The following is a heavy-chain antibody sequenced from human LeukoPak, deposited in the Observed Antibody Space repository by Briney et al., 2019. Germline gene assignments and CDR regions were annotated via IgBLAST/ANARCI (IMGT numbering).Heavy chain of an antibody. CDR2: ISGSGNST. Sequence: GGSLRLSCAASGFIFTSFAMNWVRQAPGKGLERVSIISGSGNSTYYTDSVRGRFIISRDNSKNTLYLPMNSLRAEDTAIYYCAKIPQVATFAVPNFDGWGQGRLVTVSS. CDR3: AKIPQVATFAVPNFDG. CDR1: GFIFTSFA. V-gene: IGHV3-23*01. D-gene: IGHD3-3*01. J-gene: IGHJ4*02.